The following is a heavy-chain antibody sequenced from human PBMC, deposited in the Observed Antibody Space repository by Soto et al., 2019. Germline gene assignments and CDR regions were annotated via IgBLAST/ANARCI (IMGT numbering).Heavy chain of an antibody. V-gene: IGHV3-23*01. Sequence: PGWSLRLSCAASGLTFSSYAMSWVRQAPGKGLEWVSTISSSGDSTYYADSVKGRFTISRDNSKNTLYLQMNSLRAEDTAVYYCAKKYSGSYYFDYWGQGTLVTVSS. CDR3: AKKYSGSYYFDY. CDR1: GLTFSSYA. D-gene: IGHD1-26*01. CDR2: ISSSGDST. J-gene: IGHJ4*02.